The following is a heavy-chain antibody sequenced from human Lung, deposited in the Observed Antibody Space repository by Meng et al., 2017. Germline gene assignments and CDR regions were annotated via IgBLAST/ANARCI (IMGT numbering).Heavy chain of an antibody. CDR3: AREVGGSYHFDY. CDR2: ISSSSKYI. J-gene: IGHJ4*02. D-gene: IGHD1-26*01. V-gene: IGHV3-21*01. Sequence: EGKLVESGGGLVKPGGYLRLSGAASGFTLSDYTMNWVRQAPGKGLEWVSSISSSSKYIDYAGSVKGRFTTSRDNAKNSLYLQMNSLRAEDTAVYYCAREVGGSYHFDYWGQGTLVTVSS. CDR1: GFTLSDYT.